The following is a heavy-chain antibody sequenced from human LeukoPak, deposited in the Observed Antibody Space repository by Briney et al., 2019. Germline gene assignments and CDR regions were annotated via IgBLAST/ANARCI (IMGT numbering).Heavy chain of an antibody. CDR1: GYSFTNYW. V-gene: IGHV5-51*01. Sequence: GESLKISCKGSGYSFTNYWIAWVRQMPGKGLEWMGIIYPGDSDTRYSPSFQGQVTISADKSISTAYLQWSSLKASDSAMYYCARRGNSSGWYGGVGYWGQGTLVTVSS. D-gene: IGHD6-19*01. CDR3: ARRGNSSGWYGGVGY. J-gene: IGHJ4*02. CDR2: IYPGDSDT.